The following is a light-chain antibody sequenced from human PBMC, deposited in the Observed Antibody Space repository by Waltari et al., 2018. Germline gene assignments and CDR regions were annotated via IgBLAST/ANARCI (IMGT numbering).Light chain of an antibody. CDR2: RNS. CDR3: ATWDDSPSGPV. V-gene: IGLV1-47*01. J-gene: IGLJ2*01. Sequence: QSVLTQTPSASGTPGQRVTISCSGSSSNIGSTYVYWYQQLPGTSPKLLIYRNSQRPSGVPDRFSGSKSGTSASLAISGLRSEDEADYYCATWDDSPSGPVFGGGTKLTVL. CDR1: SSNIGSTY.